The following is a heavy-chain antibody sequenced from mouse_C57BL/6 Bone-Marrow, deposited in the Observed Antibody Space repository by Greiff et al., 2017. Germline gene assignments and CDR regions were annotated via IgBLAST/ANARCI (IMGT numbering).Heavy chain of an antibody. V-gene: IGHV5-6*02. CDR3: ASRDYYGRAYFDY. CDR2: ISSGGSYT. J-gene: IGHJ2*01. D-gene: IGHD1-1*01. CDR1: GFTFSSYG. Sequence: EVKLVESGGDLVKPGGSLKLSCAASGFTFSSYGMSWVRQTPDKRLEWVATISSGGSYTYYPDSVKGRFTISRDNAKNTLYLQMSSQKSEDTAMYYCASRDYYGRAYFDYWGQGTTLTVSS.